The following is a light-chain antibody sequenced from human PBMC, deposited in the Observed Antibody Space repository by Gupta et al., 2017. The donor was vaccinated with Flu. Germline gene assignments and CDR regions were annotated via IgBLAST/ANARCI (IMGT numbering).Light chain of an antibody. CDR3: QQEEYYPFT. Sequence: DIQMTQSPSTLSASVGDRVTITCRASQSISSWLAWYQQKPGKAPKLLIYKASSLESGVPSRFSGSGSGTEFTLTISSLQPDDLAAYYCQQEEYYPFTFGGGTKVEIK. CDR2: KAS. V-gene: IGKV1-5*03. J-gene: IGKJ4*01. CDR1: QSISSW.